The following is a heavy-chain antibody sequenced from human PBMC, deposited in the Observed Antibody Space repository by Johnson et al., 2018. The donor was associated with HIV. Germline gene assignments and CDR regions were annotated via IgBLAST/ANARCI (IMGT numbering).Heavy chain of an antibody. J-gene: IGHJ3*01. CDR1: GFTFSTHW. D-gene: IGHD6-13*01. CDR3: GRGMAAAN. Sequence: MLLVESGGGLVQPGGSLRLSCAASGFTFSTHWMSWVRQVPGKRPEWLANIHPDGSQKSYVDSVTGRFTISRDHADKSLSLQMNSLTVDDTAIYYCGRGMAAANWGQGTMVTVSS. CDR2: IHPDGSQK. V-gene: IGHV3-7*03.